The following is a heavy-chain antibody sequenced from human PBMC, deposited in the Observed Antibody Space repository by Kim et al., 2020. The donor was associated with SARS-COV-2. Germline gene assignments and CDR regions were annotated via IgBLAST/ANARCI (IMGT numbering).Heavy chain of an antibody. J-gene: IGHJ4*02. D-gene: IGHD1-26*01. CDR3: AKDKGATLSYFDY. V-gene: IGHV3-9*01. Sequence: YADSLKGRFTISRDNAKNSLYLQMNSLRAEDTALYYCAKDKGATLSYFDYWGQGTLVTVSS.